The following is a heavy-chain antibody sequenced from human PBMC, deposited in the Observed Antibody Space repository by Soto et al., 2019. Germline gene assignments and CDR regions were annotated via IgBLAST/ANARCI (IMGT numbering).Heavy chain of an antibody. J-gene: IGHJ4*02. Sequence: SETLSLTCTVPGGSISSYYWSWIRQPPGKGLEWIGYIYYSGSTNYNPSLKSRVTISVDTSKNQFSLKLSSVTAADTAVYYCARRWGDYFDYWGQGTLVTSPQ. V-gene: IGHV4-59*08. CDR3: ARRWGDYFDY. CDR1: GGSISSYY. CDR2: IYYSGST. D-gene: IGHD3-16*01.